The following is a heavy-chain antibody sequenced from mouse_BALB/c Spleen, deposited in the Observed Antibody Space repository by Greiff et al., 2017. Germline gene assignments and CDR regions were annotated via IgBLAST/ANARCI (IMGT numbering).Heavy chain of an antibody. V-gene: IGHV5-4*02. CDR1: GFTFSDYY. D-gene: IGHD2-4*01. CDR3: SRDGTMITTKAMDY. J-gene: IGHJ4*01. Sequence: EVKLVESGGGLVKPGGSLKLSCAASGFTFSDYYMYWVRQTPEKRLEWVATISDGGSYTYYPDSVKGRFTISRDNAKNNLYLQMSSLKSEDTAMYYCSRDGTMITTKAMDYWGQGTSVTVSS. CDR2: ISDGGSYT.